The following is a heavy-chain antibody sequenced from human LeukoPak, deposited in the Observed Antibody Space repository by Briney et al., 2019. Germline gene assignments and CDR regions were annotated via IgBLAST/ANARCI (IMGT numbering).Heavy chain of an antibody. V-gene: IGHV4-59*08. J-gene: IGHJ6*03. Sequence: PSETLSLTCTVSGGSISSYYWSWIRQPPGKGLEWIGYIYYSGSTNYNPSLKSRVTISVDTSKNQFSLKLSSVTAADTAMYYCARGNYYYYMDVWGKGTTVTVSS. CDR1: GGSISSYY. CDR3: ARGNYYYYMDV. CDR2: IYYSGST.